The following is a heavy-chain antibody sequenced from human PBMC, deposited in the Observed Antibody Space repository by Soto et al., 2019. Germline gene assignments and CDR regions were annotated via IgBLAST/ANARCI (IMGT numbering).Heavy chain of an antibody. CDR3: AKDSSYLGYCSGGSCYYYYFDY. CDR2: ISWNSGSI. J-gene: IGHJ4*02. Sequence: SLRLSCAASGFTFDDYAMHWVRQAPGKGLEWVSGISWNSGSIGYADSVKGRFTISRDNAKNSLYLQMNSLRAGDTALYYCAKDSSYLGYCSGGSCYYYYFDYWGQGTLVTVSS. D-gene: IGHD2-15*01. V-gene: IGHV3-9*01. CDR1: GFTFDDYA.